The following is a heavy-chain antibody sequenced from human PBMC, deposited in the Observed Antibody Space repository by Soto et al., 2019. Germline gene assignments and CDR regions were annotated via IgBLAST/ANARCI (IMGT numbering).Heavy chain of an antibody. CDR3: ATRAAAAGFYYYYYGMDV. J-gene: IGHJ6*02. D-gene: IGHD6-13*01. CDR1: GGSISSSNW. V-gene: IGHV4-4*02. Sequence: PSETLSLTCAVSGGSISSSNWWSWVRQPPGKGLEWIGEIYHSGSTNYNPSLKSRVTISVDKSKNQFSLKLSSVTAADTAVYYCATRAAAAGFYYYYYGMDVWGQGTKVTVS. CDR2: IYHSGST.